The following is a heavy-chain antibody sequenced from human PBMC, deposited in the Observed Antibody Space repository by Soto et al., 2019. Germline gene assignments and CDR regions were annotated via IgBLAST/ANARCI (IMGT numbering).Heavy chain of an antibody. CDR1: GGSFSGYY. Sequence: SETLSLTCAVYGGSFSGYYWSWIRQPPGKGLEWIGEINHSGSTNYNPSLKSRVTISVDTSKNQFSLKLSSVTAADTAVYYCARAATRDGTGGRCYSGRDYWGQGNLVTVSS. V-gene: IGHV4-34*01. CDR3: ARAATRDGTGGRCYSGRDY. J-gene: IGHJ4*02. D-gene: IGHD2-15*01. CDR2: INHSGST.